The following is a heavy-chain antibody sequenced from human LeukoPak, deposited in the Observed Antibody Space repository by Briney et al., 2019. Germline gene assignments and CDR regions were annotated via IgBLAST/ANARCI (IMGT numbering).Heavy chain of an antibody. CDR2: ISSSGSTI. D-gene: IGHD2-2*01. Sequence: GGSLRLSCAASGFTFSDYYMSWIRQAPGKGLEWVSYISSSGSTIYYADSVKGRFTISRDNAKNSLYLQMNSLRAEDTAVYYCARDWVYCSSTSCDGLGYWGQGTLVTVSS. CDR1: GFTFSDYY. J-gene: IGHJ4*02. CDR3: ARDWVYCSSTSCDGLGY. V-gene: IGHV3-11*04.